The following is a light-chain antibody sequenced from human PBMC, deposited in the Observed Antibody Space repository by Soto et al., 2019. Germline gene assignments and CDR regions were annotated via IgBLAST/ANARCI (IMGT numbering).Light chain of an antibody. V-gene: IGLV2-14*01. CDR3: SSYTSSRTLV. CDR1: SSDVGGYNY. Sequence: SALTQPASVSGSPGQSITISFTGTSSDVGGYNYVSWYQHHPGKAPKLMIYEVSNRPSGVSDRFSGSKSGNTASLTISGLQAEDEADYHCSSYTSSRTLVFGTGTKVTVL. CDR2: EVS. J-gene: IGLJ1*01.